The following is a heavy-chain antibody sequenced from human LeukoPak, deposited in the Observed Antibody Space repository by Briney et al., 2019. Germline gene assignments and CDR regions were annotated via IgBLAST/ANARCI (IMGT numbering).Heavy chain of an antibody. D-gene: IGHD3-22*01. CDR2: ISAYNGNT. Sequence: ASVKVSCKASGYTFTSYGISWVRQAPGQGLKWMGWISAYNGNTSYAQKLQGRVTMTTDTSTSTAYMELRSLRSDDTAVYYCARRYYYDSSGYYYYPYFDYWGQGTLVTVSS. V-gene: IGHV1-18*01. J-gene: IGHJ4*02. CDR1: GYTFTSYG. CDR3: ARRYYYDSSGYYYYPYFDY.